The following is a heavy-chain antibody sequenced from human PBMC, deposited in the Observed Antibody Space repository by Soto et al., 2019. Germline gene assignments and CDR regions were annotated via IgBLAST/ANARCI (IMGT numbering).Heavy chain of an antibody. CDR1: VFQCRLHS. J-gene: IGHJ6*02. V-gene: IGHV3-74*01. CDR2: TSPGGRSV. CDR3: ARENSFALDV. Sequence: PGGALRLSSAAWVFQCRLHSLEWVRQATGKGVDSVSRTSPGGRSVSYAVSVKGRLTFRRDNAKNRLFRKMDSLRVEDTAVYYCARENSFALDVWGRGTTVTVSS.